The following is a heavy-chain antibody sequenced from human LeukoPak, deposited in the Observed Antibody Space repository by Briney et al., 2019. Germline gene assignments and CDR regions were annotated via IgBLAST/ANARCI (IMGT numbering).Heavy chain of an antibody. D-gene: IGHD6-19*01. CDR3: AKSIAVAGNFDY. V-gene: IGHV3-23*01. CDR1: GFTFSSYA. Sequence: QAGGPLRLSCAASGFTFSSYAMSWVRQAPGKGLECVSAISGSGGSTYYADSVKGRFAISRDNSKNTLYLQMNSLRAEDTAVYYCAKSIAVAGNFDYWGQGTLVTVSS. CDR2: ISGSGGST. J-gene: IGHJ4*02.